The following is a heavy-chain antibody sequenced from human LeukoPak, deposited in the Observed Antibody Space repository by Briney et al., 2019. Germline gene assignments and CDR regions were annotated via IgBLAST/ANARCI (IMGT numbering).Heavy chain of an antibody. D-gene: IGHD6-13*01. CDR2: IDFTSRYI. CDR1: GFTFSSYS. CDR3: ATPAAGPGAEYSLY. V-gene: IGHV3-21*01. J-gene: IGHJ1*01. Sequence: GGSLRLSCAASGFTFSSYSMNWVRQAPGKGLEWVSSIDFTSRYIYNADSVKGRFTTSRDNAKNSLDLQMNSLKVEDTAVYYCATPAAGPGAEYSLYWGQGTLVIVSS.